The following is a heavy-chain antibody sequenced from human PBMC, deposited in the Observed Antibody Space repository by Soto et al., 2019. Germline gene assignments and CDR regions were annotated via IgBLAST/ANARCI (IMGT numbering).Heavy chain of an antibody. Sequence: QVQLQESGPGLVKPSETLSLTCTVSGGSISSYYWSWIRQPPGKGLEWIGYIYYSGSTNYNPSLKSRVTISVDTSKNQFSLKLSSVTAADTAVYYCARDSSITGNTPFDYWGQGTLVTVSS. CDR3: ARDSSITGNTPFDY. CDR1: GGSISSYY. D-gene: IGHD1-7*01. V-gene: IGHV4-59*01. J-gene: IGHJ4*02. CDR2: IYYSGST.